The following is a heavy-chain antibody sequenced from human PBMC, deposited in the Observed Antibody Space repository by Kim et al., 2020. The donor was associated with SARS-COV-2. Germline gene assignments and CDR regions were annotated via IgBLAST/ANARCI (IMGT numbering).Heavy chain of an antibody. CDR2: ISSHGDST. J-gene: IGHJ1*01. V-gene: IGHV3-48*02. CDR3: AGDFRGSESWPKRGEY. D-gene: IGHD3-10*01. CDR1: GFIFSSYS. Sequence: GGSLRLSCVASGFIFSSYSMNWVRQAPGKGLECIAYISSHGDSTHYADSVRGRVTVSRDNAKKALDLQMDSLRDEDTAVYYCAGDFRGSESWPKRGEYWGQGTPVTVSS.